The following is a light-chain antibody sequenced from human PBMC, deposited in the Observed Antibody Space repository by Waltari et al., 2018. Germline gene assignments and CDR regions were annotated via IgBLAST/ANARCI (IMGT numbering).Light chain of an antibody. CDR2: AAS. CDR3: QQAYSFPLT. J-gene: IGKJ4*01. V-gene: IGKV1-12*01. CDR1: QGISSW. Sequence: DIQMTQSPSSVSASVGDRVSITCRASQGISSWLVWYQQKPGKAPNLLIYAASSLQSGVPSRFSAYGSGTEFTLTISSLQPEDFATYYCQQAYSFPLTFGGGTKVQIK.